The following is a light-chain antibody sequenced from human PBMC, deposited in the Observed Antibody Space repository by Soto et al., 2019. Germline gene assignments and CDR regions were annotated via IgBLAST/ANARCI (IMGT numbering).Light chain of an antibody. J-gene: IGKJ1*01. CDR3: QQYGSSRWT. Sequence: IVLTQSPGTLSLSPGERATLSCRASQTVITNYLAWYQQTPGQAPRLLIYGASSRAAGIPDRFSGSGSGTDFTLTISRLEPEDFAVYYCQQYGSSRWTFGQGTKVDIK. V-gene: IGKV3-20*01. CDR2: GAS. CDR1: QTVITNY.